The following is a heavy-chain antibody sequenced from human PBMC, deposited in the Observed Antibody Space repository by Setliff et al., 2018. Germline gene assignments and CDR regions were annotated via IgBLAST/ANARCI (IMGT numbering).Heavy chain of an antibody. CDR2: IRGRADNYAT. V-gene: IGHV3-73*01. CDR3: TFARDGYDVFDI. Sequence: QTGGSLRLSCAASGFSFSGSAVYWVRQASVKGLEWIGRIRGRADNYATAYAASVRGRFTISRDDSKNTAYLQMNSLKTEDTAVYYCTFARDGYDVFDIWGQGTMVTVS. D-gene: IGHD5-18*01. J-gene: IGHJ3*02. CDR1: GFSFSGSA.